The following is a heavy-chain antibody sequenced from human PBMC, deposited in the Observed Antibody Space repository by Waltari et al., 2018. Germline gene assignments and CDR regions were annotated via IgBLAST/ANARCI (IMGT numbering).Heavy chain of an antibody. CDR2: IGYDGSNK. D-gene: IGHD3-22*01. CDR3: AREMSRITMIVSMDV. V-gene: IGHV3-33*01. J-gene: IGHJ6*02. CDR1: GFTFSSYG. Sequence: QVQLVESGGGVVQPGRSLRLSCAASGFTFSSYGMHWVRQAPGKGLEWVAVIGYDGSNKYYADSVKGRFTISRDNSKNTLYLQMNSLRAEDTAVYYCAREMSRITMIVSMDVWGQGTTVTVSS.